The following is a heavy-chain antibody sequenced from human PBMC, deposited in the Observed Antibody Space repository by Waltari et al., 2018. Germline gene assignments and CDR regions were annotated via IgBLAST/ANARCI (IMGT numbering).Heavy chain of an antibody. Sequence: EVQLVESGGGLVQPGGSLRLSGAASGFPFRSYRMNWVLHAPGKGLEWVSYISSSRSTIYYADSVKGRFTISRDNAKNSLYLQMNSLRAEDTAVYYCARGSVAGTSSNWFDPWGQGTLVTVSS. J-gene: IGHJ5*02. V-gene: IGHV3-48*04. D-gene: IGHD6-19*01. CDR3: ARGSVAGTSSNWFDP. CDR1: GFPFRSYR. CDR2: ISSSRSTI.